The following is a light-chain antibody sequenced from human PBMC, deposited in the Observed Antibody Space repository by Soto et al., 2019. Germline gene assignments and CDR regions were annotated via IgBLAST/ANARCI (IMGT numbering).Light chain of an antibody. CDR2: DAS. CDR1: QSVSSY. Sequence: EIVLTQSPATLSLSPGERATLSCRASQSVSSYLAWYQQKSGQAPRLLIYDASNRATGIPARFSGSGSGTDFTLTISSLEPEDFAAYYCQQRSNWPFTFGGGTKVEIK. CDR3: QQRSNWPFT. J-gene: IGKJ4*01. V-gene: IGKV3-11*01.